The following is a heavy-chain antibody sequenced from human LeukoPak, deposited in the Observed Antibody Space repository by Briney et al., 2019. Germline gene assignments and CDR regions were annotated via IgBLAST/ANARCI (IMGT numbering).Heavy chain of an antibody. CDR1: GFTFSSYA. CDR3: AKAEPGGYSYGYADY. Sequence: GGSLRLSCAASGFTFSSYAMTWVRQAPGKGLEWVSGISGSGGSPYYADSVKGRFTISRDNSKNTLYLQMNSLRAEDTGVYYCAKAEPGGYSYGYADYWGQGTLVTVSS. D-gene: IGHD5-18*01. J-gene: IGHJ4*02. CDR2: ISGSGGSP. V-gene: IGHV3-23*01.